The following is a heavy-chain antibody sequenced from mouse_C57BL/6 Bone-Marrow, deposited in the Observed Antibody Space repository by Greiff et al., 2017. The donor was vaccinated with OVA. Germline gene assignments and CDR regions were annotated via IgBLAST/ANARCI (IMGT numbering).Heavy chain of an antibody. J-gene: IGHJ1*03. Sequence: QVQLQQPGAELVKPGASVKLSCKASGYTFTSYWMQWVKQRPGQGLEWIGAIDPSDSYTNYNQKFKGKATLTVDTSSSTAYMQLSSLTSEDSAVYYCARVGGLLWPLYWYFDVWGTGTTVTVSS. V-gene: IGHV1-50*01. D-gene: IGHD1-1*02. CDR2: IDPSDSYT. CDR1: GYTFTSYW. CDR3: ARVGGLLWPLYWYFDV.